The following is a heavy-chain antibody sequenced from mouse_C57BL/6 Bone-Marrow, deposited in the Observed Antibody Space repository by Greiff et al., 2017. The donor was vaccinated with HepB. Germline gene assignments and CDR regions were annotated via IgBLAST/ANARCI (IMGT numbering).Heavy chain of an antibody. J-gene: IGHJ3*01. Sequence: VHVKQSVAELVRPGASVKLSCTASGFNIKNTYMHWVKQRPEQGLEWIGRIDPANGNTKYAPKFQGKATITADTSSNTAYLQLSSLTPEDTAIYYCARGHYGSSAGFAYWGQGTLVTVSA. CDR2: IDPANGNT. CDR3: ARGHYGSSAGFAY. D-gene: IGHD1-1*01. V-gene: IGHV14-3*01. CDR1: GFNIKNTY.